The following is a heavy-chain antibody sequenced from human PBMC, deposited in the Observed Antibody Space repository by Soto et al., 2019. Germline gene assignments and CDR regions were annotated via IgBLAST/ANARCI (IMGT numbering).Heavy chain of an antibody. CDR1: GGSISSYY. J-gene: IGHJ4*02. D-gene: IGHD5-18*01. CDR3: ARRGSYGWEDYFDY. CDR2: IYYSGST. V-gene: IGHV4-59*08. Sequence: SETLSLTCTVSGGSISSYYWSWIRQPPGKGLEWIGYIYYSGSTNYNPSLKSRVTISVDTSKNQFSLKLSSVTAADTAVYYCARRGSYGWEDYFDYWGQGTLVTVSS.